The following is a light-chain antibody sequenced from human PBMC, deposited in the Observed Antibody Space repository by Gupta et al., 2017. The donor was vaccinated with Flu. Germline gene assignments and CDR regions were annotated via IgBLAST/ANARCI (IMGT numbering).Light chain of an antibody. J-gene: IGKJ2*01. Sequence: EIVLTQSPATLPWSTGERATPTCRPSQSVNNNLLSWYQQKPGQAPRLLIYGASSRATGIPDRFSGSGSGTDFTLTIRRLEPEDFAVYYCQQYGISMYTFGQGTKVEIK. CDR2: GAS. V-gene: IGKV3-20*01. CDR1: QSVNNNL. CDR3: QQYGISMYT.